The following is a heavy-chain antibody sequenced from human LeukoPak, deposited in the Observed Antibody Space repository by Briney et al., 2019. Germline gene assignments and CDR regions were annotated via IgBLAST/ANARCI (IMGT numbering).Heavy chain of an antibody. V-gene: IGHV4-59*01. CDR3: ARVPRPSYYYGSGSYYKVLVYFDY. CDR2: IYYSGST. D-gene: IGHD3-10*01. Sequence: SETLSLTCTVPGGSISSYYWSWIRQPPGKGLEWMGYIYYSGSTNYNPSLKSRVTISVDTSKNQFSLKLSSVTAADTAVYYCARVPRPSYYYGSGSYYKVLVYFDYWGQGTLVTVSS. CDR1: GGSISSYY. J-gene: IGHJ4*02.